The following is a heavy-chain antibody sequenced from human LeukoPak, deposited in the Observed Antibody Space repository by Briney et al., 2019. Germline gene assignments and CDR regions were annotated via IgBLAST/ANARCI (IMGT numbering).Heavy chain of an antibody. CDR1: GGSFSGYY. J-gene: IGHJ4*02. V-gene: IGHV4-34*01. Sequence: SETLSLTCAVYGGSFSGYYWSWIRQPPGKGLEWIGEINHSGSTNYNPSLKSRVTISVDTSKNQFSLKLSSVTAADAAVYYCARGRGYSYGYFDYWGQGTLVTVSS. CDR3: ARGRGYSYGYFDY. D-gene: IGHD5-18*01. CDR2: INHSGST.